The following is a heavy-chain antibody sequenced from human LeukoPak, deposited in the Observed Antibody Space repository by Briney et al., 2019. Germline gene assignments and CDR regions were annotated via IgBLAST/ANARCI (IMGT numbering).Heavy chain of an antibody. CDR3: ARLIYSSGWYSDY. Sequence: PSETLSLTCTVSGGSISSYYWSWIQQPAGKGLEWIGRIYTSGSTNYNPSLKSRVTMSVDTSKNQFSLKLSSVTAADTAVYYCARLIYSSGWYSDYWDQGTLVTVSS. V-gene: IGHV4-4*07. J-gene: IGHJ4*02. CDR1: GGSISSYY. CDR2: IYTSGST. D-gene: IGHD6-19*01.